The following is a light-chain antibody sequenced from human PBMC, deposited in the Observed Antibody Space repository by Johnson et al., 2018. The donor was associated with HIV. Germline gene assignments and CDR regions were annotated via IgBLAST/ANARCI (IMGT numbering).Light chain of an antibody. CDR1: NSNIGNNY. J-gene: IGLJ1*01. CDR3: ATWDSRLSAGHV. Sequence: QSVLTQSPSVSAAPGQKVTISCSGSNSNIGNNYVSWFQQLPGTAPKLLIYENNKRPSGIPDRFSGSKSGTSATLGITGLQTGDEADYYCATWDSRLSAGHVFGTGTKVTVL. CDR2: ENN. V-gene: IGLV1-51*02.